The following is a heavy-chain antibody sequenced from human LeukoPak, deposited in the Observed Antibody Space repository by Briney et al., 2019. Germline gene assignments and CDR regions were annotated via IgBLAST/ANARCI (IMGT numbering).Heavy chain of an antibody. D-gene: IGHD1-26*01. CDR2: IGSSSRPI. Sequence: GGSLRLSCAASGFTFSNYNINWVRQAPGKGLEWVSFIGSSSRPIYYADSVKGRFTVSRDNAKNSLYLHLNSLRDEDTAVYYCARDPRPYSGSGMHFDIWGQGTLVTVSS. J-gene: IGHJ3*02. CDR1: GFTFSNYN. V-gene: IGHV3-48*02. CDR3: ARDPRPYSGSGMHFDI.